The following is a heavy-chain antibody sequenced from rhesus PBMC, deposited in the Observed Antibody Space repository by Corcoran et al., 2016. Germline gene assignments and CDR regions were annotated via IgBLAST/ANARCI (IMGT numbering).Heavy chain of an antibody. D-gene: IGHD6-25*01. J-gene: IGHJ4*01. V-gene: IGHV3-54*02. Sequence: EVQLVESGGGLVQPGGSLRLSCAASGFTFSSYGMHWVRQASVKGLEWVAVISYDGSKKYYADSVKERFTISRDNSKNMLYLQVNNLKLEDTAVYYCASYIEAVFDYWGQGVLVTVSS. CDR1: GFTFSSYG. CDR2: ISYDGSKK. CDR3: ASYIEAVFDY.